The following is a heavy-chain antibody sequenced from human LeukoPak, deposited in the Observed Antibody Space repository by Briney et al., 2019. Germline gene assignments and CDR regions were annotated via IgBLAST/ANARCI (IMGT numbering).Heavy chain of an antibody. J-gene: IGHJ4*02. CDR1: GFTFSSYW. CDR3: AREERDYDFWSGRNSKLYFDY. CDR2: IKQDGSEK. Sequence: PGGSLRLSCAASGFTFSSYWMSWVRQAPGKGLEWVANIKQDGSEKYYVDSVKGRFTISRDNAKNSLYLQMNSLRAEDTAVYYCAREERDYDFWSGRNSKLYFDYWGQGTLVTVSS. D-gene: IGHD3-3*01. V-gene: IGHV3-7*01.